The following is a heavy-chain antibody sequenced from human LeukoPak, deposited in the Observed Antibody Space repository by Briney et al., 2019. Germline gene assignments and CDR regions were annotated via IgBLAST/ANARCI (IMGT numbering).Heavy chain of an antibody. CDR3: ARAPRVSYYYYMDV. D-gene: IGHD3-10*01. V-gene: IGHV4-59*01. J-gene: IGHJ6*03. Sequence: PSETLSLTCTVSGGSISSFYWSWIRQPPGKGLEWIGYIYYSGSTNYNPSLKSRVTISVDTSKNQFSLKVSSVTAADTAVYYCARAPRVSYYYYMDVWGKGTTVTVSS. CDR2: IYYSGST. CDR1: GGSISSFY.